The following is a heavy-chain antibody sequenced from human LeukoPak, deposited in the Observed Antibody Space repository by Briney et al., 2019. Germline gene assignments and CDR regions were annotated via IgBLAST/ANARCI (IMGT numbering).Heavy chain of an antibody. CDR1: GFTFDDYA. CDR3: AKALSGVNTGRFDY. Sequence: GRSLRLSCAASGFTFDDYAMHWVRQAPGKGLEWVSGISWNSGGIYYANSVKGRFTISRDNAKNSLYLQMNSLRAEDTAFYYCAKALSGVNTGRFDYWGQGTLVTVSS. D-gene: IGHD3-22*01. V-gene: IGHV3-9*01. J-gene: IGHJ4*02. CDR2: ISWNSGGI.